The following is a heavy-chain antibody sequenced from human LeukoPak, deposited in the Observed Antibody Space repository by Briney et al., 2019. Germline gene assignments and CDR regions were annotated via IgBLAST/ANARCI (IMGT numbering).Heavy chain of an antibody. CDR2: ISGSGDST. D-gene: IGHD6-19*01. CDR1: GYSSNTYA. J-gene: IGHJ4*02. CDR3: AKDVRVRGWFFHY. Sequence: PGGSLRLSCAVSGYSSNTYAMSWVRQAPGKGLEWGSAISGSGDSTYYADSVKGRFVSSRDNSKDTVYLQMSSLRAEDTAVYYCAKDVRVRGWFFHYWGQGTLVTVSS. V-gene: IGHV3-23*01.